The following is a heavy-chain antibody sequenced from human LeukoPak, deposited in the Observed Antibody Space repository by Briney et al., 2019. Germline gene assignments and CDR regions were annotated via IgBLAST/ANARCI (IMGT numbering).Heavy chain of an antibody. CDR2: ISKNGRNT. D-gene: IGHD6-19*01. CDR3: ARVDSGSACAS. CDR1: GFTFNSYS. V-gene: IGHV3-64*01. Sequence: GGSLRLSCAASGFTFNSYSMNWVRQAPGKGLEFVSAISKNGRNTYYGNSMKGRFTISRDISKNTLYLQMGSLRPEDMAVYYCARVDSGSACASWGQGILVTVSS. J-gene: IGHJ1*01.